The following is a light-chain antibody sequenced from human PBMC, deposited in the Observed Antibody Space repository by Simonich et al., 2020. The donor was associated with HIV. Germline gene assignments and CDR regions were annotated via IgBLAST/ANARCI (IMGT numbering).Light chain of an antibody. Sequence: DIVMTQSPLSLPVTPGEPASISCRSSQSLLHRNGKTYLYWYLQKPGQSPQLLIYEVSNRCAGVPDRCSGSGSGTDVTLKISRVEAEDVGVYYCMQSIQLPLTFGGGTKVEIK. CDR2: EVS. CDR3: MQSIQLPLT. J-gene: IGKJ4*01. V-gene: IGKV2D-29*02. CDR1: QSLLHRNGKTY.